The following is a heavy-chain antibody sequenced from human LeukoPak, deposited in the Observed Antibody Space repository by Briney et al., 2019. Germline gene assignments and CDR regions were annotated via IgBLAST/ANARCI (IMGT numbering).Heavy chain of an antibody. CDR1: GYTFTGYY. D-gene: IGHD6-13*01. Sequence: ASVKVSCAASGYTFTGYYMHWVRQAPGQGLEWMGWINPNSGGTNYAQKFQGRVTMTRDTSISTAYMELSRLRSDDTAVYYCARGRSPNGYGLGAYMDVWGKGTTVTVSS. CDR2: INPNSGGT. V-gene: IGHV1-2*02. J-gene: IGHJ6*03. CDR3: ARGRSPNGYGLGAYMDV.